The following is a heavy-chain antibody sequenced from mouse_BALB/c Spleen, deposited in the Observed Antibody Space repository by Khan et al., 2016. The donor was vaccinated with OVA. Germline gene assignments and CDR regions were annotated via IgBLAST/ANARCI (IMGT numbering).Heavy chain of an antibody. V-gene: IGHV2-2*01. D-gene: IGHD2-14*01. J-gene: IGHJ3*01. Sequence: QVQLKESGPGLVQPSQSLSITCTVSVFSLTTYGVHWVRQSPGKGLEWLGLIWSGGNTDYNAAFISRLSITKDNSKSQVFFKMNSLQGDDTAMYYCARNSYMYDFTYWGQGTLVTVSA. CDR2: IWSGGNT. CDR3: ARNSYMYDFTY. CDR1: VFSLTTYG.